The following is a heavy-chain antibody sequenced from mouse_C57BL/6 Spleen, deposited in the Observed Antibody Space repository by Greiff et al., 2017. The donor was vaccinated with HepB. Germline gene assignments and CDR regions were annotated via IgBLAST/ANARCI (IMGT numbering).Heavy chain of an antibody. J-gene: IGHJ3*01. CDR2: ISSGGDYI. V-gene: IGHV5-9-1*02. CDR1: GFTFSSYA. D-gene: IGHD4-1*02. CDR3: TRESSNWSPCAY. Sequence: DVQLVESGEGLVKPGGSLKLSCAASGFTFSSYAMSWVRQTPEKRLEWVAYISSGGDYIYYADTVKGRFTISRDNARNTLYLQMSSLKSEDTAMYYCTRESSNWSPCAYWGQGTLVTVSA.